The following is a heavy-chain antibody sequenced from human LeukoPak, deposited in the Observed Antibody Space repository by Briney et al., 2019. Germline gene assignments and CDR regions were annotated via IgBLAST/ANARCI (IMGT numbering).Heavy chain of an antibody. J-gene: IGHJ4*02. V-gene: IGHV3-9*01. CDR3: AKDAYYYDSSGYFRY. D-gene: IGHD3-22*01. Sequence: PGRSLRLSCAASGFTFDDYAMHWVRQAPGKGLEWVSGISWNSGSIGYADSVKGRFTISRDNAKNSLHLQMNSLRAEDTALYYCAKDAYYYDSSGYFRYWGQGTLVTVSS. CDR1: GFTFDDYA. CDR2: ISWNSGSI.